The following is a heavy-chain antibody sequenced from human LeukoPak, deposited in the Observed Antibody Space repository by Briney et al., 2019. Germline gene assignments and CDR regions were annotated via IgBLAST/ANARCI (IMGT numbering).Heavy chain of an antibody. J-gene: IGHJ6*02. CDR3: ARVGERDTAMVIWSLYYYGMDV. CDR1: GYTFTSYG. D-gene: IGHD5-18*01. V-gene: IGHV1-18*01. CDR2: ISAYNGNT. Sequence: ASVKVSCKASGYTFTSYGISWVRQAPGQGLEWMGWISAYNGNTNYAQKPQGRVTMTTDTSTSTAYMELRSLRSDDTAVYYCARVGERDTAMVIWSLYYYGMDVWGQGTTVTVSS.